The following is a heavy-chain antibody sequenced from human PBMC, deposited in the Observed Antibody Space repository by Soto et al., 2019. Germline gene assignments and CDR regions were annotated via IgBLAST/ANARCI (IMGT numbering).Heavy chain of an antibody. CDR1: GYTFTSYY. V-gene: IGHV1-46*01. J-gene: IGHJ6*02. CDR2: INPSGTTT. CDR3: SRPQSASRYYYGMDV. Sequence: QVQLVQSGAEVKKPGASVKVSCKASGYTFTSYYMHWVRQAPGQGLEWMGIINPSGTTTDYAQKSQGSVTMTRDTSTSTYYMELSSLRSEDTAVYYCSRPQSASRYYYGMDVWGQGTTVTVSS. D-gene: IGHD2-2*01.